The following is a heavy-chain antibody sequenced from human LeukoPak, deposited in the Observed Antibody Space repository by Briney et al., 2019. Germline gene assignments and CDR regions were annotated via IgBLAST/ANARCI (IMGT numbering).Heavy chain of an antibody. J-gene: IGHJ1*01. V-gene: IGHV3-23*01. Sequence: PGGSLRLSCAASGFTFSSYAMSWVRQAPGKGLEWVPAISDGGNTYYADSVKGRFTISRDNSKNTVSLQMNSLRGDDTAVYYCAKDDAWGRYKDWGQGTLVTVSS. CDR2: ISDGGNT. CDR3: AKDDAWGRYKD. CDR1: GFTFSSYA. D-gene: IGHD3-16*01.